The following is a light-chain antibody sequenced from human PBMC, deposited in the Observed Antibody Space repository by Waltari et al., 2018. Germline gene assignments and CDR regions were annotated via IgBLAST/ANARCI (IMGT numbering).Light chain of an antibody. V-gene: IGKV3-20*01. CDR3: QQYGTPLT. Sequence: EIVLTQSPGTLSLSPGDRATLSCRASQSVKSNELAWYQRKRGQAPRLRSYDTSTRATGIPDRCSGSGSGTDFILTISRLEAEDFVLYYCQQYGTPLTVGGGTKVEIK. CDR2: DTS. J-gene: IGKJ4*01. CDR1: QSVKSNE.